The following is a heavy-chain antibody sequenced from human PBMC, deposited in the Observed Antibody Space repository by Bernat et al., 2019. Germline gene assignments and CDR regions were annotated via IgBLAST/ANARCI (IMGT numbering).Heavy chain of an antibody. Sequence: EVQLVQSGAEVKKPGESLRISCKGSGYSFTSYWISWVRQMPGKGLEWMGRIDPSDSYTNYSPSFQGHVTISADKSISTAYLQWSSLKASDTAMYYCARGPQLWFRESPNYDYWGQGTLVTVSS. J-gene: IGHJ4*02. D-gene: IGHD3-10*01. CDR3: ARGPQLWFRESPNYDY. CDR2: IDPSDSYT. CDR1: GYSFTSYW. V-gene: IGHV5-10-1*01.